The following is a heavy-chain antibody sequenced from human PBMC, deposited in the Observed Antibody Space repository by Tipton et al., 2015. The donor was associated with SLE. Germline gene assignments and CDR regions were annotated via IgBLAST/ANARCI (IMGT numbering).Heavy chain of an antibody. CDR2: IKQDGSDK. Sequence: GSLRLSCAASGFTFSNYWMLWFRQAPGRGLEWVANIKQDGSDKYYLDSVKGRFTISRDNAENSLYLQMNSLRAEDTAVYYCTTDGSYYGFNIWGQGTMVTVSS. D-gene: IGHD1-26*01. V-gene: IGHV3-7*04. CDR3: TTDGSYYGFNI. CDR1: GFTFSNYW. J-gene: IGHJ3*02.